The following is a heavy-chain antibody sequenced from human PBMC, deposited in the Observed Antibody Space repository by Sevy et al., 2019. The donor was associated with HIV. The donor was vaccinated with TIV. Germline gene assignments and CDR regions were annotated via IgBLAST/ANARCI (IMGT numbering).Heavy chain of an antibody. CDR2: ISSSSNTI. J-gene: IGHJ4*02. V-gene: IGHV3-48*02. CDR3: ARSPGIAAAGKYYFDY. CDR1: GFTFSSYS. D-gene: IGHD6-13*01. Sequence: GGSLRLSCAGSGFTFSSYSINWVRQAPGKGLEWVSYISSSSNTIYYADSVRGRFTISRDNAKNSLHLQVNSLRDEDTAVYYCARSPGIAAAGKYYFDYWGQGTLVTVSS.